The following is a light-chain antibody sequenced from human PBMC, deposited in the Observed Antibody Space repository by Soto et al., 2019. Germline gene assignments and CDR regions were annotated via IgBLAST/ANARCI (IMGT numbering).Light chain of an antibody. J-gene: IGLJ2*01. CDR3: NSYSTSNTLVV. CDR1: SNDVGGYDY. Sequence: QSALTQPASVSGSPGQSITLSCTGTSNDVGGYDYVSWYQQHPGKAPNLMIFDVSNRPSGISTRFSGSKSGNTASLTISGLQAEDEADYYCNSYSTSNTLVVFGGGTKVTVL. V-gene: IGLV2-14*03. CDR2: DVS.